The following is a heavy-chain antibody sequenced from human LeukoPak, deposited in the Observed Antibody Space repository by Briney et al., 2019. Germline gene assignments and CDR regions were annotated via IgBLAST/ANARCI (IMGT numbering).Heavy chain of an antibody. CDR2: IYTGGST. CDR1: GGSISSGSYY. Sequence: SETLSLTCTVSGGSISSGSYYWGWLRQAAGKGVEWIGRIYTGGSTNANPSLKGRVTISVDTSKNQFSLKLSSVTAADTAVYYCARDKRGGSPYYFDYWGQGTLVTVSS. D-gene: IGHD2-15*01. V-gene: IGHV4-61*02. J-gene: IGHJ4*02. CDR3: ARDKRGGSPYYFDY.